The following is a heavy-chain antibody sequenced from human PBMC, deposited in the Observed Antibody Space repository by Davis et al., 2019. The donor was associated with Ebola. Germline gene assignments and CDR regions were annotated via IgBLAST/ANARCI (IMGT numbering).Heavy chain of an antibody. CDR1: GFTFDDYA. V-gene: IGHV3-43*02. D-gene: IGHD2-2*02. Sequence: GGSLRLSCAASGFTFDDYAMHWVRQAPGKGLEWVSLISGDGGSTYYADSVKGRFTISRDNSKNSLYLQMNSLRTEDTALYYCAKSAVDGYQLLYYDWFDPWGQGTLVTVSS. CDR3: AKSAVDGYQLLYYDWFDP. J-gene: IGHJ5*02. CDR2: ISGDGGST.